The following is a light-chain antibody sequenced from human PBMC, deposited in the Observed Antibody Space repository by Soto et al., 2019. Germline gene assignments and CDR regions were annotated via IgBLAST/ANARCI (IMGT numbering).Light chain of an antibody. Sequence: DIQMTQSPSSLSTSVGDRVTSTCHASQDISNYLNWYQQKPGKAPKLLIYDASNLGTGVPSRFSGSRSGTHFTLTISSLQPDDIATYYCQPHDNLPLTVGAGTQLEIK. CDR3: QPHDNLPLT. CDR2: DAS. J-gene: IGKJ4*01. CDR1: QDISNY. V-gene: IGKV1-33*01.